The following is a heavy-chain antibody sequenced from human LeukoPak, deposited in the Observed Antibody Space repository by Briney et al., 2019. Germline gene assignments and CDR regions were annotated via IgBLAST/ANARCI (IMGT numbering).Heavy chain of an antibody. CDR2: IYYSGST. CDR1: GGSFSGYY. D-gene: IGHD3-10*01. Sequence: PSETLSLTCAVYGGSFSGYYWSWIRQPPGKGLEWIGYIYYSGSTNYNPSLKSRVTISVDTSKNQFSLKLSSVTAADTAVYYCAREGYGSGSYFRYFDYWGQGTLVTVSS. J-gene: IGHJ4*02. V-gene: IGHV4-59*01. CDR3: AREGYGSGSYFRYFDY.